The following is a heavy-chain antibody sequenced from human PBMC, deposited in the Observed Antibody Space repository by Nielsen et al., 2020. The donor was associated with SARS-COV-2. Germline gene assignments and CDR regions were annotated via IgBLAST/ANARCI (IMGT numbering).Heavy chain of an antibody. V-gene: IGHV3-11*03. CDR1: GFIFGDSY. CDR3: ARQGWYSSSWYSDD. J-gene: IGHJ4*02. Sequence: LSLTCAASGFIFGDSYMSWIRQAPGKGLEWISYIISTGTYPNYADSVKGRFPHSRDNAKNSLYLQMNSLMAEDTALYHCARQGWYSSSWYSDDRGQGTLVTVSS. D-gene: IGHD6-13*01. CDR2: IISTGTYP.